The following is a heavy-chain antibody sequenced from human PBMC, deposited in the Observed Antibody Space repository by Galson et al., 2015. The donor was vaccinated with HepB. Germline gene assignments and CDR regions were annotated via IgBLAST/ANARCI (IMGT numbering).Heavy chain of an antibody. CDR2: FSYDGSST. J-gene: IGHJ3*01. CDR1: GFAFSNYA. Sequence: SLRLSCAASGFAFSNYAMHWVRQAPGKGLEWVATFSYDGSSTYYADSMKGRFTISRDTSKNTLYLQMNSLRAEDTAVYYCARGYCRSTSCYVFDAFDLWGQGTMVTVSS. CDR3: ARGYCRSTSCYVFDAFDL. V-gene: IGHV3-30*04. D-gene: IGHD2-2*01.